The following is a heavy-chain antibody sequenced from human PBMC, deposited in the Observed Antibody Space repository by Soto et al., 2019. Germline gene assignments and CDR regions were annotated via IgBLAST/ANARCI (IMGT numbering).Heavy chain of an antibody. CDR2: INPNSGGT. J-gene: IGHJ4*02. Sequence: GQLVQSGAEVKKPGASVKVSCTASGYTLTGYYMDWGRQATGQGPEWMGWINPNSGGTTYAQKFQGRVTVTRDTSISTAYMELSSLRSDDTAVYYCARGGSSSLDYWGQGTLVTVSS. CDR1: GYTLTGYY. D-gene: IGHD6-6*01. V-gene: IGHV1-2*02. CDR3: ARGGSSSLDY.